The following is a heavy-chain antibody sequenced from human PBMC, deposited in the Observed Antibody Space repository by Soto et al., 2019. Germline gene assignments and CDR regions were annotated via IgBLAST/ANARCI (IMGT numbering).Heavy chain of an antibody. D-gene: IGHD3-3*01. CDR2: IYYSGST. J-gene: IGHJ5*02. Sequence: PSETLSLTCTVSGGSISSSSYYWGWIRQPPGKGLEWIGSIYYSGSTYYNPSLKSRVTISVDTSKNQFSLKLSSVTAADTAVYYCARTDSRLFGVVPNALCPWGQGTLVTVSS. V-gene: IGHV4-39*01. CDR3: ARTDSRLFGVVPNALCP. CDR1: GGSISSSSYY.